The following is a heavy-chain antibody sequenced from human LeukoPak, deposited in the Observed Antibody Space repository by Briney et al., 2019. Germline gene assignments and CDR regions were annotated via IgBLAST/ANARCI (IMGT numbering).Heavy chain of an antibody. V-gene: IGHV3-21*01. Sequence: PAESLTLSCAASGFTFSSYSMKCVRQAPGEGLEWVSSIRCSSSYFYFAGSVKGRFTISRDKAKNPPYMQMNTLTAEDTAVYYCARVGGSYYARYFECWGQGTLVTVSS. J-gene: IGHJ4*02. CDR2: IRCSSSYF. CDR1: GFTFSSYS. CDR3: ARVGGSYYARYFEC. D-gene: IGHD3-10*01.